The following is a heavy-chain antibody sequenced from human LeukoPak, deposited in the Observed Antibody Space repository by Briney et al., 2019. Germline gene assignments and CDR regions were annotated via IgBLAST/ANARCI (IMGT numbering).Heavy chain of an antibody. V-gene: IGHV1-2*02. J-gene: IGHJ4*02. Sequence: ASVKVSCKASGYTFTGYYIHWMRQAPGQGLEWMGWINPNSGGTNYAQKFQGRVTMTRDTSISTAYMELTSLTSDDTAVYFCARGGGGLAYWGPGTLVTVSS. CDR3: ARGGGGLAY. CDR1: GYTFTGYY. CDR2: INPNSGGT. D-gene: IGHD2-15*01.